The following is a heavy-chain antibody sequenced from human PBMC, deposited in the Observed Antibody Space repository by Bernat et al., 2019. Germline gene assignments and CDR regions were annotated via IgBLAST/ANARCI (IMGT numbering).Heavy chain of an antibody. Sequence: QVQLVQSGAEVKKPGASVKVSCKASGYTFTSYGIIWVRQAPGQGLEWMGWISAYNGNTNYAQKLQGRVTMTTDTSPSTAYMELRSLRSDDTDVHYCERWGAYCGSTGCSGWFDPWGQGNLVTVSS. J-gene: IGHJ5*02. CDR3: ERWGAYCGSTGCSGWFDP. D-gene: IGHD2-2*01. CDR2: ISAYNGNT. V-gene: IGHV1-18*04. CDR1: GYTFTSYG.